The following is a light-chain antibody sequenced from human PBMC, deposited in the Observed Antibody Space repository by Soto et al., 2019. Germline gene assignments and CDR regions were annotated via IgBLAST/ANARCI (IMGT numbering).Light chain of an antibody. CDR1: SSDVGGFNY. J-gene: IGLJ2*01. V-gene: IGLV2-14*03. CDR2: DVS. CDR3: NSYTRRSTVL. Sequence: QSALTQPASVSGSPGQSITISCTGTSSDVGGFNYVSWYQQHPGKAPKLMIYDVSNRPSGVSNRFSGSKSGNTASLTISGLQAEDKADYYCNSYTRRSTVLFGGGTKLTVL.